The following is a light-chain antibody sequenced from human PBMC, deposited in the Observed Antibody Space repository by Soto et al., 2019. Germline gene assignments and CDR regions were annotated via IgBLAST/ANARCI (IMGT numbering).Light chain of an antibody. CDR1: QSVGSY. CDR3: QQRSKSIT. J-gene: IGKJ5*01. V-gene: IGKV3-11*01. CDR2: DAS. Sequence: EIVLTQSAATLSLSPGERATLSCRASQSVGSYLAWYQHKPGRAPRLLINDASNTATGIPARFSGSGSGTNFTLTISSLEPEDFAVYYCQQRSKSITFGQGTRLEIK.